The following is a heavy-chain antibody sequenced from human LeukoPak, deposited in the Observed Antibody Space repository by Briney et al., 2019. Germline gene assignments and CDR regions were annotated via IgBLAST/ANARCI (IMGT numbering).Heavy chain of an antibody. J-gene: IGHJ4*02. Sequence: PGGSLRLSCAASGFTFSSHWMSWVRQAPGKGLEWVANIKQDGSVKYYVDSVKGRFTISRDNAKNSLFLQMNSLRSEDTAVYYCARGEYDYGYIFDYWGQGTLVSVSS. CDR2: IKQDGSVK. D-gene: IGHD5-18*01. V-gene: IGHV3-7*01. CDR1: GFTFSSHW. CDR3: ARGEYDYGYIFDY.